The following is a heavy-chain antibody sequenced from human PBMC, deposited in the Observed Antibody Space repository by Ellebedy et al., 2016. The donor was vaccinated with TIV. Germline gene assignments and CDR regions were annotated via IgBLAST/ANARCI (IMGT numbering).Heavy chain of an antibody. CDR3: ARHYDYGDYDYYYYGMDV. CDR1: GVTLSSYS. V-gene: IGHV3-21*01. CDR2: ISSSSSYI. D-gene: IGHD4-17*01. J-gene: IGHJ6*02. Sequence: GGSLRLSXAADGVTLSSYSMNWVRQAPGKGLEWVSSISSSSSYIYYADSVKGLFTISRDNAKNSLYLQMTSLRAADTAVYYCARHYDYGDYDYYYYGMDVWGQGTTVTVAS.